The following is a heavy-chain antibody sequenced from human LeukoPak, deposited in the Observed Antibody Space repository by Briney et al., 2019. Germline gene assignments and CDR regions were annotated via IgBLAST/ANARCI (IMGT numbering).Heavy chain of an antibody. CDR2: LHHRGST. Sequence: SETLSLTCTVSGYSISDGYYWGCIRQPPGKELEWIGSLHHRGSTYYNPSLKSRVTTSVDTSKNQIFLKLSSVTAADTAVYYCTRDGFLIAGSRFDDWGQGTLVTVTS. V-gene: IGHV4-38-2*02. D-gene: IGHD6-13*01. CDR1: GYSISDGYY. CDR3: TRDGFLIAGSRFDD. J-gene: IGHJ4*02.